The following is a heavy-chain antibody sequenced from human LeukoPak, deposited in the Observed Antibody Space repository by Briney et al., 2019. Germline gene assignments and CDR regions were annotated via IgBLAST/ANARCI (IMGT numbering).Heavy chain of an antibody. D-gene: IGHD2-2*02. Sequence: PGGSLRLSCAASGFTFSSYWMHWVRQAPGKGLVWVSRINSDGSSTRYADSEKGRFTISRDNAKNSLYLQMNSLRAEDTAVYYCVRGEIGYCSSTSCYIFDYWGQGTLVTVSS. CDR3: VRGEIGYCSSTSCYIFDY. CDR2: INSDGSST. V-gene: IGHV3-74*01. J-gene: IGHJ4*02. CDR1: GFTFSSYW.